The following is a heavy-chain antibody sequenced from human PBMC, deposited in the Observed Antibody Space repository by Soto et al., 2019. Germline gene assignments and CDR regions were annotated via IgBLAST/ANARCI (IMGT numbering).Heavy chain of an antibody. Sequence: SETPSLPRAGYGGAVKGYYWNWIRPPPGKGLEWIGEINHTGGTHYNPSLKSRVTMSVDTSKNQFSLRLSSVTAADTAIYYCATRITVFGLLIPPFDPWGQGTQVTVSS. V-gene: IGHV4-34*01. CDR2: INHTGGT. D-gene: IGHD3-3*01. CDR1: GGAVKGYY. CDR3: ATRITVFGLLIPPFDP. J-gene: IGHJ5*02.